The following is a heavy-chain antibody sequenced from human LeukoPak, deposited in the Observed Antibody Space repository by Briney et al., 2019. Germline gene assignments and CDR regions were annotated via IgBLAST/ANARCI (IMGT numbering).Heavy chain of an antibody. CDR3: ARVTRGYSYGYYFDY. Sequence: ASVKVSCKASGYTFTSYYMHWVRQAPGQGLEWMGIINPSGGSTSYAQKFQGRVTVTRDMSTSTVYMELSSLRSEDTAVYYCARVTRGYSYGYYFDYWGQGTLVTVSS. CDR2: INPSGGST. J-gene: IGHJ4*02. V-gene: IGHV1-46*01. D-gene: IGHD5-18*01. CDR1: GYTFTSYY.